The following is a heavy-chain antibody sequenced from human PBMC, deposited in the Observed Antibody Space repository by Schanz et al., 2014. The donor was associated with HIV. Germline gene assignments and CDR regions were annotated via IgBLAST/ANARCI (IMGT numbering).Heavy chain of an antibody. CDR3: AREGESSGRAGLFDL. CDR2: MSHDGFSK. V-gene: IGHV3-30*09. J-gene: IGHJ3*01. CDR1: GFTFSDYY. D-gene: IGHD6-19*01. Sequence: VRLVESGGTSVQPGGSLRLSCAASGFTFSDYYMSWIRQAPGKGLEWVAGMSHDGFSKYFADSVKGRFAISREDSKNTVHLQMDSLRPEDTAVYYCAREGESSGRAGLFDLWGQGAMVTLSS.